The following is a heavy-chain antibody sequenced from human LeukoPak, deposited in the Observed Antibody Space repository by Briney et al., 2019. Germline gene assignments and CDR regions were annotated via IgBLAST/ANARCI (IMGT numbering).Heavy chain of an antibody. Sequence: SETLSLTCTVSGCSISSSSYYWGWIRQPPGKGLEWIGSVYYSGSTYYNPSLKSRVTISVDTSKNQFSLKLSSVTAADTAVYYCARHSGSSGWNYFDYWGQGTLVTVSS. J-gene: IGHJ4*02. CDR3: ARHSGSSGWNYFDY. CDR1: GCSISSSSYY. CDR2: VYYSGST. V-gene: IGHV4-39*01. D-gene: IGHD6-19*01.